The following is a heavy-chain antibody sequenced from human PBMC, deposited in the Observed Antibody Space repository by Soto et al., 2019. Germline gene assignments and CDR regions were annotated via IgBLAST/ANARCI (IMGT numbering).Heavy chain of an antibody. J-gene: IGHJ6*03. CDR3: ARDYGDWPYYYYYMDV. V-gene: IGHV3-NL1*01. CDR1: GFTFSSYG. D-gene: IGHD4-17*01. Sequence: PGGSLRLSCAASGFTFSSYGMHWVRQAPGKGLEWVAVIYSGGSTYYADSVRGRFTISRDNSKNTLYLQMNSLRAEDTAVYYCARDYGDWPYYYYYMDVWGKGTTVTVSS. CDR2: IYSGGST.